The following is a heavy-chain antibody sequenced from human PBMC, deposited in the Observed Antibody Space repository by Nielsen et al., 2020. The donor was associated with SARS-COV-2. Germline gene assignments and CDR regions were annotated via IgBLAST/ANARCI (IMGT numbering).Heavy chain of an antibody. CDR1: GYTFTSYY. CDR3: ARGQRRGSSDWGEGGLGFDY. D-gene: IGHD6-19*01. Sequence: ASVKVSCKASGYTFTSYYMHWVRQAPGQGLEWMGIINPSGGSTSYAQKFQGRVTMTRDTSTSTVYMELSSLRSEDTAVYYCARGQRRGSSDWGEGGLGFDYWGQGTLATVSS. CDR2: INPSGGST. V-gene: IGHV1-46*01. J-gene: IGHJ4*02.